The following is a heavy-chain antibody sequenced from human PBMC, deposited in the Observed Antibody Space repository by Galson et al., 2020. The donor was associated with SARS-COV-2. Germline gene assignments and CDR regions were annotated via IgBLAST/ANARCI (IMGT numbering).Heavy chain of an antibody. Sequence: SLKISCAASGFTFDDYAMHWVRQAPGKGLEWVSGISWNSGSIGYADSVKGRFTISRDNAKNSLYLQMNSLRAEDTALYYCASLSGSYSSYYYYGMDVWGQGTTVTVSS. CDR1: GFTFDDYA. J-gene: IGHJ6*02. V-gene: IGHV3-9*01. D-gene: IGHD1-26*01. CDR2: ISWNSGSI. CDR3: ASLSGSYSSYYYYGMDV.